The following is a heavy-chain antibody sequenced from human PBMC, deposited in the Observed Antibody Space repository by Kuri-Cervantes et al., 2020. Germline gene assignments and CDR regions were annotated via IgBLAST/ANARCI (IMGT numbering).Heavy chain of an antibody. Sequence: SETLSLTCTVSGGSISSSSYYWGWIRQPPGKGLEWIGSIYYSGSTYYNPSLKSRVTISVDTSKNQFSLKLSSVTAADTAVYYCARLVVPAAPCDYWGQGTLVTVSS. CDR1: GGSISSSSYY. V-gene: IGHV4-39*01. CDR3: ARLVVPAAPCDY. D-gene: IGHD2-2*01. CDR2: IYYSGST. J-gene: IGHJ4*02.